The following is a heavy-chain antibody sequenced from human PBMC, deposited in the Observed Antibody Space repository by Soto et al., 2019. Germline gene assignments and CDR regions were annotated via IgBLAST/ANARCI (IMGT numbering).Heavy chain of an antibody. J-gene: IGHJ4*02. CDR2: ISWNSGSI. V-gene: IGHV3-9*01. CDR3: AKDTQPYYYGSGSFPPFDY. D-gene: IGHD3-10*01. CDR1: GFTFDDYA. Sequence: LRLSCAASGFTFDDYAMHWVRQAPGKGLEWVSGISWNSGSIGYADSVKGRFTISRDNAKNSLYLQMNSLRAEDTALYYCAKDTQPYYYGSGSFPPFDYWGQGTLVTVSS.